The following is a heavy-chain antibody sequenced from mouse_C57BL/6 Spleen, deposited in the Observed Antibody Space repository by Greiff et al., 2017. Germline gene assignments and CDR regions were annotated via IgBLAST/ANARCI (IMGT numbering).Heavy chain of an antibody. CDR2: INPSSGYT. CDR1: GYTFTSSW. CDR3: ADYGSSYWYFDV. V-gene: IGHV1-7*01. Sequence: QVQLKESGAELAKPGASVKLSCKASGYTFTSSWMHWVKQRPGQGLEWIGYINPSSGYTKYNQKFKDKATLTADKSSSTAYMQLSSLTYEDAAVYYCADYGSSYWYFDVWGTGTTVTVSS. D-gene: IGHD1-1*01. J-gene: IGHJ1*03.